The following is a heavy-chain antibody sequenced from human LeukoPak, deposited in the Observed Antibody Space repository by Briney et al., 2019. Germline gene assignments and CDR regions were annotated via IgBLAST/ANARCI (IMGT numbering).Heavy chain of an antibody. Sequence: GASVKVSCKASGYTFTGYYMHWVRQAPGQGLEWMGWINPNSGGTNYAQKFQGRVTMTRDTSISTAYMELSRLRSDDTAVYYCARVSCSSTSCSTDWFDPWGQGTLVTVSS. V-gene: IGHV1-2*02. J-gene: IGHJ5*02. D-gene: IGHD2-2*02. CDR1: GYTFTGYY. CDR2: INPNSGGT. CDR3: ARVSCSSTSCSTDWFDP.